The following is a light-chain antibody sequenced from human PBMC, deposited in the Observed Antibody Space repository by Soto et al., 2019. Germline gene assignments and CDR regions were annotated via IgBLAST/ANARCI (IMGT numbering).Light chain of an antibody. V-gene: IGKV3-15*01. CDR3: QLYDYWLRP. CDR1: QSVSSY. J-gene: IGKJ3*01. CDR2: GAF. Sequence: TKTPATLSVSPGERGTLSCRAGQSVSSYLAWYQQKPGQPPRLLIYGAFTRATGIPARFSGSGSGTEFTLTISSLQPEDFVVYWCQLYDYWLRPFCHGSNVDIK.